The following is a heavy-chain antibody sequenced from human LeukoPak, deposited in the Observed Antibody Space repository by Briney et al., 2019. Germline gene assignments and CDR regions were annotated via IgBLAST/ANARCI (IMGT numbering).Heavy chain of an antibody. CDR3: ARRHSSSWSGDAFDI. Sequence: GEALMISCEGSGYFFATYWIGWVRQMPGKGLEWMGIIYPGDSDTTYSPSFQGQVTISVDTYISSAYLQWSSLKASDTAIYYCARRHSSSWSGDAFDIWGQGTMVTVSS. CDR2: IYPGDSDT. D-gene: IGHD6-13*01. CDR1: GYFFATYW. J-gene: IGHJ3*02. V-gene: IGHV5-51*01.